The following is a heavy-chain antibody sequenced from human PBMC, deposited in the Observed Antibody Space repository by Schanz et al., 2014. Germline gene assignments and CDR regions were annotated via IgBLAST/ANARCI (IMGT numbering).Heavy chain of an antibody. V-gene: IGHV1-2*02. CDR2: INPKSGAT. CDR1: GYTFTGHR. J-gene: IGHJ5*02. CDR3: ARESVSRTRLFDP. Sequence: QVLLVQSGAEVKKPGASVKVSCKASGYTFTGHRMHWVRQAPGQGPEWMGWINPKSGATIYAQNFQGRVTMTRDTSISTAYMELSTLTSDDTAVYYCARESVSRTRLFDPWGQGTLLAVSS. D-gene: IGHD3-3*01.